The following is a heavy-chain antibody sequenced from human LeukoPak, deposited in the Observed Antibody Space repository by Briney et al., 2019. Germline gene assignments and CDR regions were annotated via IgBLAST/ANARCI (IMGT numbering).Heavy chain of an antibody. V-gene: IGHV3-23*01. CDR3: ARGGVGYYGSGSLDY. CDR1: GFTSSSYA. D-gene: IGHD3-10*01. J-gene: IGHJ4*02. CDR2: ISGSGGST. Sequence: GGSLRLSCAASGFTSSSYAMSWVRQAPGKGLEWVSAISGSGGSTYYADSVKGRFTISRDNSKNTLYLQMNSLRAEDTAVYYCARGGVGYYGSGSLDYWDQGTLVTVSS.